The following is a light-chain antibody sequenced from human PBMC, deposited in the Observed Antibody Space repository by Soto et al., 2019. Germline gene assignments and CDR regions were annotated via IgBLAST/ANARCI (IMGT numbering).Light chain of an antibody. CDR1: SSEVGAYSY. J-gene: IGLJ1*01. CDR3: SSYTSSRTYV. Sequence: QSALTQPASVSGSPGQSITISCTGTSSEVGAYSYVSWYQQHPGKAPKLIIYDVSDRPSGISNRFSGSKSDNTASLTISGLQAEDEAEYYCSSYTSSRTYVFGPGTKVTVL. CDR2: DVS. V-gene: IGLV2-14*01.